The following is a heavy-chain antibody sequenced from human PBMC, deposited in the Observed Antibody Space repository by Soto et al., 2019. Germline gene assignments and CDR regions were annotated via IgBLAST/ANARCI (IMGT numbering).Heavy chain of an antibody. CDR3: ARAAIHGSSWYFWFDP. CDR2: IIPMFGTT. CDR1: GGTFSIHA. D-gene: IGHD6-13*01. J-gene: IGHJ5*02. V-gene: IGHV1-69*13. Sequence: SVKVSCKTSGGTFSIHAINWVRQAPVQGLEWMGGIIPMFGTTNYAQKFKGRVTISADESTSTAYMELSSLRSEDAAVYYCARAAIHGSSWYFWFDPWGQGTLVTVSS.